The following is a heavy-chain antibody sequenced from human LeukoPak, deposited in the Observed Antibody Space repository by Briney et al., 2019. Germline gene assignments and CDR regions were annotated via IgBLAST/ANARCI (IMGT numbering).Heavy chain of an antibody. CDR1: GYTFTSYD. J-gene: IGHJ5*02. CDR3: ARVPGAGRLYWFDP. CDR2: MNPNSGNT. V-gene: IGHV1-8*03. D-gene: IGHD2-2*02. Sequence: ASVNVSCKASGYTFTSYDINWVRQATGQGLEWMGWMNPNSGNTGYAQKFQGRVTITRNTSINTAYMELSSLTSDDTAVYYCARVPGAGRLYWFDPWGQGTLVTVSS.